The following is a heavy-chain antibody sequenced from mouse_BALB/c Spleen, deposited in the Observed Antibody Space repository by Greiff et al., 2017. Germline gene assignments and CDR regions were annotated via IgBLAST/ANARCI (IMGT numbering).Heavy chain of an antibody. D-gene: IGHD1-1*01. Sequence: VQLQQSGPSLVKPSQTLSLTCSVTGDSITSGYWNWIRKFPGNKLEYMGYISYSGSTYYNPSLKSRISITRDTSKNQYYLQLNSVTTEDTATYYCARYNPHYYGSSYWYFDVWGAGTTVTVSS. J-gene: IGHJ1*01. V-gene: IGHV3-8*02. CDR3: ARYNPHYYGSSYWYFDV. CDR1: GDSITSGY. CDR2: ISYSGST.